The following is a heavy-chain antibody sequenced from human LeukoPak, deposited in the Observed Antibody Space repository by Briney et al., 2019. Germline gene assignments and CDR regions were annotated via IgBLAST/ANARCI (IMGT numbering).Heavy chain of an antibody. CDR3: ARRRWFGGYYFDY. J-gene: IGHJ4*02. CDR1: GVSFSGYY. V-gene: IGHV4-34*01. Sequence: PSETLSLTCAVYGVSFSGYYWSWIRQPPGKGLEWIGEINHSGSTNYNPSLKSRVTISVDTSKNQFSLKLSSVTAADTAVYYCARRRWFGGYYFDYWGQGTLVTVSS. CDR2: INHSGST. D-gene: IGHD3-10*01.